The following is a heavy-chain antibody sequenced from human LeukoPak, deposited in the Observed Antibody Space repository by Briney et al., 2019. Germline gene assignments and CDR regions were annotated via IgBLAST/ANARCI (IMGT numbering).Heavy chain of an antibody. J-gene: IGHJ4*02. CDR2: ISGYNGHT. Sequence: GASVKVSWTASGYAFSDHGVNWVRQAPVQGLEWMGWISGYNGHTSYAQKFQGRVMVTTDRSTNTAYLELRSLRSDDTAVYYCARVPNPRNTYGYNDKWGQGTLVTVSS. D-gene: IGHD5-18*01. CDR3: ARVPNPRNTYGYNDK. CDR1: GYAFSDHG. V-gene: IGHV1-18*04.